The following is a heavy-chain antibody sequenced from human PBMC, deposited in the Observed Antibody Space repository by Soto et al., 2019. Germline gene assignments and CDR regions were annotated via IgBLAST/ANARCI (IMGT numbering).Heavy chain of an antibody. Sequence: EVQLVESGGGLVKPGGSLRLSCAASGFTFSSYSMNWVRQAPGKGLEWVSSISSSSSYIYYADSVKCRFTISRDNAKNSLYLQMNSLRAEDTAVYYCARDGEAIFDYWGQGTLVTVSS. CDR2: ISSSSSYI. D-gene: IGHD3-3*01. CDR1: GFTFSSYS. V-gene: IGHV3-21*01. CDR3: ARDGEAIFDY. J-gene: IGHJ4*02.